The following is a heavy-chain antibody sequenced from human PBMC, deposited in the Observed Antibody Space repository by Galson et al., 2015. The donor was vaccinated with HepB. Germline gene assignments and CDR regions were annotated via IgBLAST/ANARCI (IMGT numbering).Heavy chain of an antibody. CDR1: GFSISNYY. CDR2: IDTRDRI. Sequence: SLRLSCAASGFSISNYYINWVRQAPGKGLEWVSFIDTRDRIKYVDSVKGRITTSRDSSKNTLYFQISSLRAEDTAVYYCARDREYFDLWGRGTLVTVSS. J-gene: IGHJ2*01. D-gene: IGHD2/OR15-2a*01. CDR3: ARDREYFDL. V-gene: IGHV3-66*01.